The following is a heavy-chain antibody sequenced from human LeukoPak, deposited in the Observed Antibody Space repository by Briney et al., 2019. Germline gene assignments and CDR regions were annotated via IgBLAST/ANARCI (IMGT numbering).Heavy chain of an antibody. D-gene: IGHD1-26*01. J-gene: IGHJ4*02. V-gene: IGHV3-23*01. CDR3: AKGPLSAILGATTLDY. Sequence: GGSLRLSCAASGFTFSNYAMNWVRQAPGKGLEWVSLISGSTGSTYYADSVKGRFSISRDNSKNTVYLQMNSLRVEDTAVYYCAKGPLSAILGATTLDYWGQGTLVTVSS. CDR2: ISGSTGST. CDR1: GFTFSNYA.